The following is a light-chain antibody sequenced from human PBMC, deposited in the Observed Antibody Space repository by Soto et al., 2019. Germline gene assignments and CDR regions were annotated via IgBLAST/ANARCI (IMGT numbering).Light chain of an antibody. J-gene: IGLJ3*02. Sequence: QSALTQPASVSGSPGQSITISCTGTSSDIGGYNYVSWYQQHPGKAPKLMIYDVSSRPSGLSTRFSGSKSGNTASLTISGLQAEDEADYYCSSKTSSNTVVFGGGTKLTVL. CDR1: SSDIGGYNY. CDR2: DVS. V-gene: IGLV2-14*01. CDR3: SSKTSSNTVV.